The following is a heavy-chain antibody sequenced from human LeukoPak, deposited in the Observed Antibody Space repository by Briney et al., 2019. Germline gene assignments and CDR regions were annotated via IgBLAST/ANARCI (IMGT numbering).Heavy chain of an antibody. J-gene: IGHJ4*02. Sequence: GGSLRLSCAASGFTFSSSGMHWVRQAPGKGLEWVAVISYDGSNKYYADSVKGRFTFSRDNSKNTLYLQMTSLRAEDTAVYYCANGGRIFGVVTPLVGWGQGTLVTVSS. CDR2: ISYDGSNK. V-gene: IGHV3-30*18. D-gene: IGHD3-3*01. CDR3: ANGGRIFGVVTPLVG. CDR1: GFTFSSSG.